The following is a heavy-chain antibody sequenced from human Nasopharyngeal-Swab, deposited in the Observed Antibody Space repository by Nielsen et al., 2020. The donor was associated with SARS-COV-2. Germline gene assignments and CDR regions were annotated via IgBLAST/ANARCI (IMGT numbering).Heavy chain of an antibody. CDR2: IYYSGST. V-gene: IGHV4-39*07. J-gene: IGHJ4*02. D-gene: IGHD2-2*01. Sequence: WIRQPPGKGLEWIGSIYYSGSTYYNPSLKSRVTISVDTSKNQFSLKLSSVTAVDTAVYYCARGPAAMADYWGQGTLVTVSS. CDR3: ARGPAAMADY.